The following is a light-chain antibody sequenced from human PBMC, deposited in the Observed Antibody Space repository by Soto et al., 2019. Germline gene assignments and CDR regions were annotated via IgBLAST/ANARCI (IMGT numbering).Light chain of an antibody. V-gene: IGLV1-47*01. CDR1: SYNVGKNL. Sequence: QSVLTQPPSASGTPGQRVTISCSGGSYNVGKNLVYWYQQRPGTAPKLIIFKNNQRPSGVPDRFSGSNSGSSASLAINGLRSEDEADYYCAAWDDSLNGWVFGGGTQLTVL. J-gene: IGLJ3*02. CDR2: KNN. CDR3: AAWDDSLNGWV.